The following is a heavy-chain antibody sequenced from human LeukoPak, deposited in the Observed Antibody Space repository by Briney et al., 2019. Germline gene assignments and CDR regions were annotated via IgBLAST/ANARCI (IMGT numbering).Heavy chain of an antibody. CDR3: ARTPFGPDYYGSGNYGMDV. J-gene: IGHJ6*02. D-gene: IGHD3-10*01. Sequence: PGGSLRLSCAASGFSFSTYSMSCVRQAPGKGLEWVSSISSSSSLYYADSVKGRLIISRDNAKNSLFLQMNSLSAEDTAVYYCARTPFGPDYYGSGNYGMDVWGQGTTVTVSS. CDR1: GFSFSTYS. V-gene: IGHV3-21*01. CDR2: ISSSSSL.